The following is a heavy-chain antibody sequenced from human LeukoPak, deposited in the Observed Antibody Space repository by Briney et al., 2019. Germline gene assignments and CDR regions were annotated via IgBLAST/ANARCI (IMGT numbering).Heavy chain of an antibody. Sequence: GGSLRLSCAASGFTFSGYAMNWVRQAPGKGLEWVSVIRSSGDSAYYADFVKGRFTISRENSKNTLYLQMNSLRAEDTAVYYCAKGYYASGSSLSAFDSWGQGTLVTVSS. CDR3: AKGYYASGSSLSAFDS. J-gene: IGHJ4*02. CDR1: GFTFSGYA. V-gene: IGHV3-23*01. D-gene: IGHD3-10*01. CDR2: IRSSGDSA.